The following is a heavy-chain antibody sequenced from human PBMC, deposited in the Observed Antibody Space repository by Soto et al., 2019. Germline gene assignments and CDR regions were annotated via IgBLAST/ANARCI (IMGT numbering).Heavy chain of an antibody. CDR1: GFTFDDYA. J-gene: IGHJ5*02. V-gene: IGHV3-9*01. D-gene: IGHD6-13*01. Sequence: GGSLRLSCAASGFTFDDYAMHWVRQAPGKGLEWVSGISWNSGSIGYADSVKGRFTISRDNAKNSLYLQMNSLRAEDTAVYYCARQAAGNGFDPWGQGTLVTVSS. CDR3: ARQAAGNGFDP. CDR2: ISWNSGSI.